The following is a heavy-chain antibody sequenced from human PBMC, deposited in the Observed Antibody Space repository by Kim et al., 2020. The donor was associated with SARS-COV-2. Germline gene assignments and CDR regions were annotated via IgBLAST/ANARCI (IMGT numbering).Heavy chain of an antibody. CDR3: ARGIRYFEWGPYAFDI. Sequence: GGSLRLSCAASGFTFSSYSMNWVRQAPGKGLEWVSSISSSSSYIYNADSVKGRFTISRDNAKNSLYLQMNSLRAEDTAVYYCARGIRYFEWGPYAFDIWGQGTMVTVSS. D-gene: IGHD3-9*01. V-gene: IGHV3-21*01. CDR2: ISSSSSYI. J-gene: IGHJ3*02. CDR1: GFTFSSYS.